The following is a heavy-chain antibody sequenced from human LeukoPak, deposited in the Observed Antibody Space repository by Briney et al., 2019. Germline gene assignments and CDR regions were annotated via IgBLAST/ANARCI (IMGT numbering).Heavy chain of an antibody. CDR2: INAGNDNT. V-gene: IGHV1-3*01. J-gene: IGHJ4*02. CDR1: GYTFTTYV. D-gene: IGHD3-3*01. CDR3: ASSGYDFWSGYYPRFDY. Sequence: ASVKVSCKASGYTFTTYVIHWVRQAPGQRLEWMGWINAGNDNTIYSQEFQGRVTMTTDTSTSTAYMELRSLRSDDTAVYYCASSGYDFWSGYYPRFDYWGQGTLVTVSS.